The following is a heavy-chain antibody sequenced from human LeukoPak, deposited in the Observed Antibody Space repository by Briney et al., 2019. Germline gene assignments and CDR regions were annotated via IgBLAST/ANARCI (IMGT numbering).Heavy chain of an antibody. CDR3: AVPDSSGYYFAAFDI. CDR1: GGTFSSYA. D-gene: IGHD3-22*01. CDR2: IIPIFGTA. J-gene: IGHJ3*02. V-gene: IGHV1-69*05. Sequence: SVKVSCKASGGTFSSYAISWVRQAPGQGLEWLGGIIPIFGTANYAQKFQGRVTITTDESTSTAYMELSSLRSEDTAVYYCAVPDSSGYYFAAFDIWGQGTMVTVSS.